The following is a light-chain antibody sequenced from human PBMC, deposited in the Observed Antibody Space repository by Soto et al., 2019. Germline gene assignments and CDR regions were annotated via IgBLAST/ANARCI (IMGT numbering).Light chain of an antibody. CDR2: DDT. J-gene: IGLJ1*01. CDR3: QMWDSSSGDLYV. Sequence: SYVLTQPPSVSVAPGQTARITCGGNSIGSKSVHWYQQRPGQAPVMVVYDDTDRPSGIPDRFSGANSGNTATLTISGVEAGDEADYYCQMWDSSSGDLYVFGPGTKLTVL. CDR1: SIGSKS. V-gene: IGLV3-21*02.